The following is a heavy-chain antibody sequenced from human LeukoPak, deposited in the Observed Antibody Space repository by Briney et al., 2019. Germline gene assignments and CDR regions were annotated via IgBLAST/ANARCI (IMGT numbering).Heavy chain of an antibody. Sequence: SETLSLTCTVSGGSISSYYWSWLRQPPGEGLEWIGYIYYSGSTNYNPSLKSRVTISVDTSKNQFSLKLSSVTAADTAVYYCARDRTSYGYFDYWGQGTLVTVSS. J-gene: IGHJ4*02. CDR1: GGSISSYY. D-gene: IGHD5-18*01. V-gene: IGHV4-59*01. CDR2: IYYSGST. CDR3: ARDRTSYGYFDY.